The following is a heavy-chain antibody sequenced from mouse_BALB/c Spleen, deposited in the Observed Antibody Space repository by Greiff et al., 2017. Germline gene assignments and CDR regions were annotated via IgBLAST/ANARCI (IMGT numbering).Heavy chain of an antibody. V-gene: IGHV1-54*01. D-gene: IGHD1-2*01. CDR3: ARALLRLPYAMDY. CDR1: GYAFTNYL. J-gene: IGHJ4*01. CDR2: INPGSGGT. Sequence: QVQLQQSGAELVRPGTSVKVSCKASGYAFTNYLIEWVKQRPGQGLEWIGVINPGSGGTNYNEKFKSKATLTVDKSSSTAYMQLSSLTSEDSAVYYCARALLRLPYAMDYWGQGTSVTVSS.